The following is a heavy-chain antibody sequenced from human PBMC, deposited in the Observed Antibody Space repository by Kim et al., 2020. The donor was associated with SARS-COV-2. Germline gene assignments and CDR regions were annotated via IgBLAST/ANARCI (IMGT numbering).Heavy chain of an antibody. J-gene: IGHJ4*02. Sequence: ASVKVSCKASGYTFTSYAMHWVRQAPGQRLEWMGWINAGNGNTKYSQKFQGRVTITRDTSASTAYMELSSLRSEDTAVYYCARASDSGLLWFGELMNFFDYWGQGTLVTVSS. CDR1: GYTFTSYA. CDR3: ARASDSGLLWFGELMNFFDY. D-gene: IGHD3-10*01. V-gene: IGHV1-3*01. CDR2: INAGNGNT.